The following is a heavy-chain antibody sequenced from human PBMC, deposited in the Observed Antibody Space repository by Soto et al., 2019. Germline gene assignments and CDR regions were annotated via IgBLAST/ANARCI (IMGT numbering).Heavy chain of an antibody. CDR1: GVYLICYG. V-gene: IGHV3-33*01. J-gene: IGHJ6*02. CDR3: ARGQLVNPGYYYGMDI. D-gene: IGHD3-22*01. CDR2: IWYDGSNK. Sequence: PGGSRRLSCAASGVYLICYGRHWVRQSPGKGLEWVAVIWYDGSNKYYADSVKGRFTISRDNAKNMLYLQLSSLRAEDTAVYYCARGQLVNPGYYYGMDIWGQGKTVTV.